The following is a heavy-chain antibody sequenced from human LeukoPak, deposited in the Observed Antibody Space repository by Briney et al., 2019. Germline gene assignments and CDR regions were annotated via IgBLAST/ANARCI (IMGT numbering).Heavy chain of an antibody. CDR2: IYPGDSDT. D-gene: IGHD6-19*01. Sequence: GESLKISCKGSGYSFTSYWIGWVRQMPGKGLEWMGIIYPGDSDTRYSPSFQGQVTISADKSISTAYLQWSSLKASDTAMYYCARPIGAGSGQWLVPYCFDYWGQGTLVTVSS. V-gene: IGHV5-51*01. J-gene: IGHJ4*02. CDR1: GYSFTSYW. CDR3: ARPIGAGSGQWLVPYCFDY.